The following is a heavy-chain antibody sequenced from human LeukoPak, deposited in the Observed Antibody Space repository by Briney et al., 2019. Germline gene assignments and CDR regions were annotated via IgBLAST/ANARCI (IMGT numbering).Heavy chain of an antibody. CDR2: ISSSSGSI. J-gene: IGHJ4*02. CDR3: ARDTYDSSGYYYQDY. V-gene: IGHV3-21*01. D-gene: IGHD3-22*01. CDR1: GFIFSVYS. Sequence: PGGSLRLSCAASGFIFSVYSMNWVRQAPGKGLEWVSSISSSSGSIYYADSVKGRFTISRDNAKNSLYLQMNSLRAEDTAVYYCARDTYDSSGYYYQDYWGQGTLVTVSS.